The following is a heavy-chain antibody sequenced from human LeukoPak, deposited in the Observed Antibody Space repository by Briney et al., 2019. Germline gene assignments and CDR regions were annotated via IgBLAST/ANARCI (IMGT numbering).Heavy chain of an antibody. CDR1: GGSISSDY. D-gene: IGHD7-27*01. Sequence: SETLSLTCTVSGGSISSDYWSWSRQSPGKGLEWMGYSYYSGTTSYNPSLKSRVTISLDTSKNQFSLKLSSVTAADTAVYYCASGANWGSPDYWGQGTLVTVSS. V-gene: IGHV4-59*01. CDR3: ASGANWGSPDY. CDR2: SYYSGTT. J-gene: IGHJ4*02.